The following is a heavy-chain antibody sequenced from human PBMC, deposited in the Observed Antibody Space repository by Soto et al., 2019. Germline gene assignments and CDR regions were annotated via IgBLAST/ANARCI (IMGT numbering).Heavy chain of an antibody. V-gene: IGHV1-18*01. Sequence: ASVNVSCKASGYTFTSYGISWVRQAPGQGLEWMGWISAYNGNTNYAQKLQGRVTMTTDTSTSTAYVELRSLRSDHTALYYCARDPELHAWFDPWGQGTLVTVSS. CDR3: ARDPELHAWFDP. CDR2: ISAYNGNT. D-gene: IGHD1-7*01. J-gene: IGHJ5*02. CDR1: GYTFTSYG.